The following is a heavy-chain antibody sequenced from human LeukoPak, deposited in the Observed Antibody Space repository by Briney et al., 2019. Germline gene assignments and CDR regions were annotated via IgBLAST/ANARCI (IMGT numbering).Heavy chain of an antibody. Sequence: PGGSLRLSCAASGFTFSSYAMSWVRQAPGKGLEWVSAISGSGGSTYYADSVKGRFTISRDNSKNTLYLQMNSLRAEDTAVYYCAKDDLHTVTPRWFDPWAREPWSPSPQ. J-gene: IGHJ5*02. D-gene: IGHD4-17*01. CDR2: ISGSGGST. CDR3: AKDDLHTVTPRWFDP. V-gene: IGHV3-23*01. CDR1: GFTFSSYA.